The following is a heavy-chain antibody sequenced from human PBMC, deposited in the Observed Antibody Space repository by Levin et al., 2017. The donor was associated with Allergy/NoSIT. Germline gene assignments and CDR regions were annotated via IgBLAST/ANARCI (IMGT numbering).Heavy chain of an antibody. CDR1: GFTFSSYG. CDR3: AEDSSGYYSFDY. D-gene: IGHD3-22*01. Sequence: GESLKISCAASGFTFSSYGMHWVRQAPGKGLEWVAVISYDGSNKYYADSVKGRFTISRDNSKNTLYLQMNSLRAEDTAVYYCAEDSSGYYSFDYWGQGTLVTVSS. V-gene: IGHV3-30*18. J-gene: IGHJ4*02. CDR2: ISYDGSNK.